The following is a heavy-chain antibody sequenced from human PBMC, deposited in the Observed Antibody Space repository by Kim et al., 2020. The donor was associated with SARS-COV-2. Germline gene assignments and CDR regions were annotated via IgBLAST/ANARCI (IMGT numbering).Heavy chain of an antibody. V-gene: IGHV3-23*01. Sequence: GGSLRLSCAASGFTFSSYAMSWVRQAPGKGLEWVSAISGSGGSTYYADSVKGRFTISRDNSKNTLYLQMNSLRAEDTAVYYCAKVLLNSGYDKLYYYYGMDVWGQGTTVTVSS. CDR3: AKVLLNSGYDKLYYYYGMDV. J-gene: IGHJ6*02. D-gene: IGHD5-12*01. CDR2: ISGSGGST. CDR1: GFTFSSYA.